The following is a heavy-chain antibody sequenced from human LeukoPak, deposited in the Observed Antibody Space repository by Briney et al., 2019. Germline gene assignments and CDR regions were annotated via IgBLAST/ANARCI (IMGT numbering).Heavy chain of an antibody. CDR2: ISGYNGYT. CDR1: GYTFTSYG. V-gene: IGHV1-18*01. CDR3: AKDGGTHFDH. Sequence: GASVKVSCKASGYTFTSYGISWVRQAPGQGLEWMGWISGYNGYTRYAQKLQGRVSMTTDTSTTTAYLELRSLRSDDTAVYYCAKDGGTHFDHWGQGTLVTVSS. J-gene: IGHJ4*02. D-gene: IGHD1-26*01.